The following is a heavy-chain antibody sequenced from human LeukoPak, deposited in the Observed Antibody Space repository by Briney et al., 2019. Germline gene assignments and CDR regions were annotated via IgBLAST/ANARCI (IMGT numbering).Heavy chain of an antibody. CDR3: TTGGNMVRGVSSY. J-gene: IGHJ4*02. Sequence: GGSLRLSCAASGFTFSNAWMSWVRQAPGKGLEWVGRIKSKTDGGTTDYAAPVKGRFTISRDDSKNTLYLQMNSLKTEDTAVYYSTTGGNMVRGVSSYWGQGTLVTVSS. D-gene: IGHD3-10*01. CDR1: GFTFSNAW. V-gene: IGHV3-15*01. CDR2: IKSKTDGGTT.